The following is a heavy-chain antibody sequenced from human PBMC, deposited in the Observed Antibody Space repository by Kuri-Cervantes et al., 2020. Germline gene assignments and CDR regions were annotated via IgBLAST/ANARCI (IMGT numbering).Heavy chain of an antibody. CDR3: ARRVHDYVWGSYRYLYNWFDP. CDR2: IYYSGST. CDR1: GGSISSSSYY. Sequence: SETLSLTCTVSGGSISSSSYYWGWIRQPPGKGLEWIGSIYYSGSTNYNPSLKSRVTISVDTSENQFSLKLSSVTAADTAVYYCARRVHDYVWGSYRYLYNWFDPWGQGTLVTVSS. V-gene: IGHV4-39*01. J-gene: IGHJ5*02. D-gene: IGHD3-16*02.